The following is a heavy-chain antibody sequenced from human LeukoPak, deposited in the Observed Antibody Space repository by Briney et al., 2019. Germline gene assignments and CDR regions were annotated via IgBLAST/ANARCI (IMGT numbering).Heavy chain of an antibody. J-gene: IGHJ4*02. Sequence: SETLSLTCAVYGGSLSGYYWSWIRQPPGKGLEWIGEINHSGSTNYNPSLKSRVTISVDTSKNQFSLKLSSVTAADTAVYYCARVGGPGYSSGWYRGAIGYWGQGTLVTVSS. V-gene: IGHV4-34*01. D-gene: IGHD6-19*01. CDR2: INHSGST. CDR1: GGSLSGYY. CDR3: ARVGGPGYSSGWYRGAIGY.